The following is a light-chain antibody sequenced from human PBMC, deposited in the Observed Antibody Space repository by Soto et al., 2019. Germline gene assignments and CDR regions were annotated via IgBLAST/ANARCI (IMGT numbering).Light chain of an antibody. V-gene: IGKV3-20*01. J-gene: IGKJ3*01. Sequence: EIVLTQSPGTLSLSPEERATLSCRASQSVSSSYLAWYQQKPGQAPRLLIYGASSRATGIPDRFSGSGSGTDFTLTISRLEPEDFAVYYCQQYGSSVFTFGPGTKVDIK. CDR1: QSVSSSY. CDR2: GAS. CDR3: QQYGSSVFT.